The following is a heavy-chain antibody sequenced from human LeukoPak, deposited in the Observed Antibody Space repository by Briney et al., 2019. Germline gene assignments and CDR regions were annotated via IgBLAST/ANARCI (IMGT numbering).Heavy chain of an antibody. CDR2: IIPILGIA. V-gene: IGHV1-69*04. CDR3: ARTGFVVVPAANFDY. J-gene: IGHJ4*02. Sequence: ASVKVSCKASGYTFTSYGISWVRQAPGQGLEWMGRIIPILGIANYAQKFQGRVTITADKSTSTAYMELSSLRSEDTAVYYCARTGFVVVPAANFDYWGQGTLVTVSS. CDR1: GYTFTSYG. D-gene: IGHD2-2*01.